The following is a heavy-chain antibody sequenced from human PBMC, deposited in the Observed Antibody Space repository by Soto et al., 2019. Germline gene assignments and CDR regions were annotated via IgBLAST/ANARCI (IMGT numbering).Heavy chain of an antibody. CDR3: ARCHRAARFWPYYYYGMDV. CDR1: GGTLSRYA. CDR2: IIPIFGTA. V-gene: IGHV1-69*06. J-gene: IGHJ6*02. Sequence: AASVKVSRKASGGTLSRYAISWVRKTPGQGLEWMGGIIPIFGTANYAQKFQGRVTITADKSTSTAYMELSSLRSEDTAVYYCARCHRAARFWPYYYYGMDVWGQGTTVTVSS. D-gene: IGHD6-6*01.